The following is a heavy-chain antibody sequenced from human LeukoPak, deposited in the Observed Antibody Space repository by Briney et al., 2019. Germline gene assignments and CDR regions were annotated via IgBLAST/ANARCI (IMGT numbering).Heavy chain of an antibody. D-gene: IGHD2-2*01. CDR3: ARGMVVPAATPFDY. Sequence: SETLSLTCTVSGGSISSYYWSWLPQPPGKGLEGIGYIYYSGSTNYNPSLESRVTISVDTPKNQFSLKLSSVTAADTAEYNCARGMVVPAATPFDYWGQGSLVTVSS. V-gene: IGHV4-59*01. CDR1: GGSISSYY. CDR2: IYYSGST. J-gene: IGHJ4*02.